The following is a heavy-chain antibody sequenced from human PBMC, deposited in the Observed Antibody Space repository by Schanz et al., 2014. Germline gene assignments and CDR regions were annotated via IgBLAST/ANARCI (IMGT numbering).Heavy chain of an antibody. D-gene: IGHD6-13*01. Sequence: EEQLVESGGGLVQPGGSLRLSCAASGFTFSSHWMHWVRQDPGKGLVWVARINSVGSNTDYADSVTGRFTISRDNAKNTLYLQMNSLRAEDTAVYFCVSQTGSPNYWGQGTLVTVSS. V-gene: IGHV3-74*02. CDR3: VSQTGSPNY. CDR2: INSVGSNT. CDR1: GFTFSSHW. J-gene: IGHJ4*02.